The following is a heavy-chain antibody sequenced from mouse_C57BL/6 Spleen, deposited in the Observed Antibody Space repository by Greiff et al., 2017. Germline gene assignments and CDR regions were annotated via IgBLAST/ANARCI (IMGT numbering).Heavy chain of an antibody. CDR3: ASPHTTVVGYYAMDY. CDR2: INPNNGGT. CDR1: GYTFTDYY. V-gene: IGHV1-26*01. Sequence: VQLQQSGPELVKPGASVKISCKASGYTFTDYYMNWVKQSHGKSLEWIGDINPNNGGTSYNQKFKGKATLTVDKSSSTAYMELRSLTSEDSAVYYCASPHTTVVGYYAMDYWGQGTSVTVSS. D-gene: IGHD1-1*01. J-gene: IGHJ4*01.